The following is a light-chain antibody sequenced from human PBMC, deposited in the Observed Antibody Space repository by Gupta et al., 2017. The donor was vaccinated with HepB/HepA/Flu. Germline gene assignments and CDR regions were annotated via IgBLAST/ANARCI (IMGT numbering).Light chain of an antibody. J-gene: IGKJ2*01. CDR2: KGS. V-gene: IGKV3-15*01. CDR1: QSIRNN. Sequence: IVMTQSPATLSVSPGERATLSCRASQSIRNNLVWYQRKPGQTPRPLIYKGSTRATGIPARFSGSGSGTDFTLKISSVESEDVGVYYCKQEKHWPFTFGQGTKLEIK. CDR3: KQEKHWPFT.